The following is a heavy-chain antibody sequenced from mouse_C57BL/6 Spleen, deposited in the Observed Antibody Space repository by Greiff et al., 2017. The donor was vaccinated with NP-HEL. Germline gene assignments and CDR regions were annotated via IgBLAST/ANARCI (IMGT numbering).Heavy chain of an antibody. D-gene: IGHD1-1*01. V-gene: IGHV1-7*01. CDR3: ARYAVVSDYFDY. Sequence: VQLQQSGAELAKPGASVKLSCKASGYTFTSYWMHWVKQRPGQGLAWIGYINPSSGYTKYNQKFKDKATLTADKSSITAYMQLSSLTYEDSAVYYCARYAVVSDYFDYWGQGTTLTVSS. CDR1: GYTFTSYW. CDR2: INPSSGYT. J-gene: IGHJ2*01.